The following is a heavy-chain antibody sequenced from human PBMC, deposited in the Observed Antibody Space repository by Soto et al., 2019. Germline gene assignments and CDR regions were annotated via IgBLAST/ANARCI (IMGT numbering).Heavy chain of an antibody. V-gene: IGHV1-46*01. CDR2: INPGGGST. Sequence: ASVKVSCKASGYTFTSYYMHWVRQAPGQGLEWMGLINPGGGSTSYAQKFQGRVTMTRDTSTSTVYMEVSSLRSEDTAVYYCASPFEYSSSRYYGMDVWGQGTTVTAP. D-gene: IGHD6-6*01. CDR3: ASPFEYSSSRYYGMDV. J-gene: IGHJ6*02. CDR1: GYTFTSYY.